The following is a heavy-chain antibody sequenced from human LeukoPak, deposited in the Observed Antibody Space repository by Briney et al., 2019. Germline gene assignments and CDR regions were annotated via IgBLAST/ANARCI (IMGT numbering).Heavy chain of an antibody. Sequence: SETLSLTCAVYGGSFSGYYWSWIRQPPGKGLEWIGEINHSGSTNYNPSLKSRVTISVDTSKNQFSLKLSSVTAADTAVYYCARAGLYCSGGSCYPLGYYMDAWGKGTTVTVSS. V-gene: IGHV4-34*01. CDR1: GGSFSGYY. J-gene: IGHJ6*03. CDR3: ARAGLYCSGGSCYPLGYYMDA. CDR2: INHSGST. D-gene: IGHD2-15*01.